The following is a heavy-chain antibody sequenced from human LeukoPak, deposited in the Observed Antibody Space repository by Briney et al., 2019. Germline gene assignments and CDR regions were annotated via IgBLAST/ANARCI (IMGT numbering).Heavy chain of an antibody. CDR3: AKGVHSSGRYWSWFDP. J-gene: IGHJ5*02. CDR2: ISGSGFST. CDR1: GFTFSSYA. D-gene: IGHD6-19*01. V-gene: IGHV3-23*01. Sequence: GGSLRLSCAASGFTFSSYAMSWVRQAPGKGLEWVSAISGSGFSTYYADSVKGRFTISRDNSKNTLYLQMNNLRVEDTAVYYCAKGVHSSGRYWSWFDPWGQGTLVTVSS.